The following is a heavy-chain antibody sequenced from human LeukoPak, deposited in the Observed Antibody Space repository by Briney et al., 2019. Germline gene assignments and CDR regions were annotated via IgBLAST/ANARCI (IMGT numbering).Heavy chain of an antibody. V-gene: IGHV4-34*01. CDR1: GGSFSGYY. D-gene: IGHD1-26*01. CDR3: ARHAIVGATIDY. Sequence: SETLSLTCAVYGGSFSGYYWSWIRQPPGKGLEWIGEINHSGGTKYNPSLKSRVTISVDTSKNQFSLKLSSVTAADTAVYYCARHAIVGATIDYWGQGTLVTVSS. J-gene: IGHJ4*02. CDR2: INHSGGT.